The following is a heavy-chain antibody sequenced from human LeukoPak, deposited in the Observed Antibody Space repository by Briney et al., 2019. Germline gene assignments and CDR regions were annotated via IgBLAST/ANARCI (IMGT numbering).Heavy chain of an antibody. CDR1: GFNVSNNY. Sequence: GGSLRLSCAASGFNVSNNYMSWVRQAPGKGLEWVSVIYSGGSTYYADSVKGRFTISRDNSKNTLYLQMNSLRAEDTAVYYCARARYGDYRLLYYYYGMDVWGQGTTVTVSS. V-gene: IGHV3-53*01. J-gene: IGHJ6*02. CDR3: ARARYGDYRLLYYYYGMDV. CDR2: IYSGGST. D-gene: IGHD4-17*01.